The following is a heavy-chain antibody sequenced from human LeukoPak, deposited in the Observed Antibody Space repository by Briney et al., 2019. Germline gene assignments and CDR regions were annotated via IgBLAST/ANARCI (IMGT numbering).Heavy chain of an antibody. CDR3: AKTPLPTDYDFWSGYYNYFDY. CDR2: ISGSGGST. Sequence: GGSLRLSCAASGFTFSSYAMSWVRQAPGKGLEWVSAISGSGGSTYYADSVKGRFTISRDNSKNTLYLQMNSLRAEDTAVYYCAKTPLPTDYDFWSGYYNYFDYWGQGTLVTVPS. J-gene: IGHJ4*02. V-gene: IGHV3-23*01. CDR1: GFTFSSYA. D-gene: IGHD3-3*01.